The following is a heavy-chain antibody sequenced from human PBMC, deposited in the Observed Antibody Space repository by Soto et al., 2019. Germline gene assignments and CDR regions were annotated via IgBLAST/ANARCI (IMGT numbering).Heavy chain of an antibody. CDR2: ISSSGSTI. D-gene: IGHD6-13*01. J-gene: IGHJ5*02. Sequence: GGSLRLSCAASGFTFSSYEMNWVRQAPGKGLEWVSYISSSGSTIYYADSVKGRFTISRDNAKNSLYLQMNSLRAEDTAVYYCARGGIAAAGTGWFDPWGQGTLVTVSS. CDR1: GFTFSSYE. CDR3: ARGGIAAAGTGWFDP. V-gene: IGHV3-48*03.